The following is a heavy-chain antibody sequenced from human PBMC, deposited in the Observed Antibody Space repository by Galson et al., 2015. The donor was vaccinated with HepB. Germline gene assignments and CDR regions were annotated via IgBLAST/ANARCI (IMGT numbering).Heavy chain of an antibody. CDR2: IKSKTDGGTT. D-gene: IGHD2-2*01. CDR1: GFTFSNAW. CDR3: TTDSRLPDIVVVPAAGGVDAFDI. V-gene: IGHV3-15*07. Sequence: SLRLSCAASGFTFSNAWMNWVRQAPGKGLEWVGRIKSKTDGGTTDYAAPVKGRFTISRDDSKNTLYLQMNSLKTEDTAVYYCTTDSRLPDIVVVPAAGGVDAFDIWGQGTMVTVSS. J-gene: IGHJ3*02.